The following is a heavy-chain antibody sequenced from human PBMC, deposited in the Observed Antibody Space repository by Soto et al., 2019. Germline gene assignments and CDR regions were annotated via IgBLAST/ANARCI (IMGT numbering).Heavy chain of an antibody. J-gene: IGHJ5*02. V-gene: IGHV3-23*01. CDR3: AKESAMVTTGWFDP. D-gene: IGHD4-17*01. CDR1: GFTSSSYA. CDR2: ITGSGGRT. Sequence: EVQLLESGGALVHPGGSLRLSCVASGFTSSSYAMSWVRQAPGTGLEGVSGITGSGGRTYYADSVKGRFTISRDNSKNTVYLQMNSLRAEDTAIYYCAKESAMVTTGWFDPWGQGTLVTVS.